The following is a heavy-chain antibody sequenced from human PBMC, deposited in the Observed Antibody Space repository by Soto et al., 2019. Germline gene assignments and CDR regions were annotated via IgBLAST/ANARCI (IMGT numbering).Heavy chain of an antibody. J-gene: IGHJ3*02. CDR1: GYTFTSYA. CDR3: ARDRGVTTGLNDAFDI. D-gene: IGHD4-17*01. CDR2: INAGNGNT. Sequence: GASVKVSCKASGYTFTSYAMHWVRQDPGQRLEWMGWINAGNGNTKYSQKFQGRVTITRDTSASTVYMELSSLRSEDTAVYYCARDRGVTTGLNDAFDIWGQGTMVTV. V-gene: IGHV1-3*01.